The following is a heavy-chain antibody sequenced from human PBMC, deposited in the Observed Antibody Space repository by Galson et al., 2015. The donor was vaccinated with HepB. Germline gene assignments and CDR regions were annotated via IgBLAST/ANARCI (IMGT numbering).Heavy chain of an antibody. CDR1: GYTFTSYG. D-gene: IGHD2-21*01. CDR2: ISAYNGNT. Sequence: SVKVSCKASGYTFTSYGISWVRQAPGQGLEWMGWISAYNGNTNYAQKLQGRVTMTTDTSTSTAYMELRSLRSDDTAVYYCARVGPYCGGDCLDFDYWGQGTLVTVSS. V-gene: IGHV1-18*01. J-gene: IGHJ4*02. CDR3: ARVGPYCGGDCLDFDY.